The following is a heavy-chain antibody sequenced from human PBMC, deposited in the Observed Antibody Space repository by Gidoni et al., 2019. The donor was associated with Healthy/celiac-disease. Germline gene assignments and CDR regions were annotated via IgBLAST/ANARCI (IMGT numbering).Heavy chain of an antibody. J-gene: IGHJ4*02. Sequence: EVQLVETGRGLIQPGGSLRLSCAASGFTVRSNYMGWGHQAPGKGLEWVSVIYSGGSTYYADSVKGRFTISRDNSKNTLYLQMNSLRAEDTAVYYCARGGLGLLLNYWGQGTLVTVSS. V-gene: IGHV3-53*02. CDR2: IYSGGST. CDR3: ARGGLGLLLNY. CDR1: GFTVRSNY. D-gene: IGHD3-22*01.